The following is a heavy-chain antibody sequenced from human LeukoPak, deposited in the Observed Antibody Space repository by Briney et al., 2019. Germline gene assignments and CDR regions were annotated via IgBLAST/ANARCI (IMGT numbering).Heavy chain of an antibody. CDR1: GYTFTSYG. D-gene: IGHD3-9*01. Sequence: ASVKVSCKASGYTFTSYGISWVRQAPGQGLEWMGWISAYNGNTNYAQKLQGRVTMTTDTSTSTAYMELRSLRSDDTAVYYCARLDILTGYYIERYYFDYWGQGTLVTVSS. CDR2: ISAYNGNT. V-gene: IGHV1-18*01. J-gene: IGHJ4*02. CDR3: ARLDILTGYYIERYYFDY.